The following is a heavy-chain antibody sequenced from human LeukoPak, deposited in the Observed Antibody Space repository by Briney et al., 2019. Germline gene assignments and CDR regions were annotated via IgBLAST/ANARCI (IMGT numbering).Heavy chain of an antibody. Sequence: GGSLRLSCAASGFTFSSYGMSWVRQAPGKGLEWVAAIRGGGGGRYYADSVKGRFTISRDNSKNARYLQMNSLRAEATAVYYCAKDLSPTYYYDSSGYYSREYFQHWGQGNLVTVSS. CDR1: GFTFSSYG. D-gene: IGHD3-22*01. V-gene: IGHV3-23*01. J-gene: IGHJ1*01. CDR2: IRGGGGGR. CDR3: AKDLSPTYYYDSSGYYSREYFQH.